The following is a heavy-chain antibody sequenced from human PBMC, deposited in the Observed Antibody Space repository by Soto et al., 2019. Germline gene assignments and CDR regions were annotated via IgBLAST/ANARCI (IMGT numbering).Heavy chain of an antibody. CDR3: ARKAWVRFDY. CDR1: GDSMTGSVW. D-gene: IGHD7-27*01. J-gene: IGHJ4*02. CDR2: VLHTGNT. V-gene: IGHV4-4*02. Sequence: SETLSLTCTVSGDSMTGSVWWTWVRQPPGKGLEWIGEVLHTGNTNYNPSLKSRVTMSVDKSTNEFSLKVTSVTAADTAIYYCARKAWVRFDYWGQGALVTVSS.